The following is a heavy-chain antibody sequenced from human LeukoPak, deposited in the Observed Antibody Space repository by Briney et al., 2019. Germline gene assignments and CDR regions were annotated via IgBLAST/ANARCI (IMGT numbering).Heavy chain of an antibody. J-gene: IGHJ5*02. V-gene: IGHV5-51*01. CDR1: GYSFTNYW. Sequence: GESLKISCQGFGYSFTNYWIGWVRPMPGKGMEWMGVIYPGDSRIRYNPSFQGQVTISVDKSINTAYLQWVSLRASDSAMYYCACRDLTSTWSFPWGQGTLVTVSS. CDR2: IYPGDSRI. D-gene: IGHD6-13*01. CDR3: ACRDLTSTWSFP.